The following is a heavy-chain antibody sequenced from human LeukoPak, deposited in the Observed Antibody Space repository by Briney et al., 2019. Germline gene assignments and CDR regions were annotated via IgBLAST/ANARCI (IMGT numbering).Heavy chain of an antibody. CDR3: VRGGTYCDSTCKGADY. CDR2: IDSSTTRI. V-gene: IGHV3-21*01. D-gene: IGHD2/OR15-2a*01. Sequence: PGGSLRLSCAASGFTFSSYWMTWVRQAPGKGLEWVSAIDSSTTRIYYANSVRGRFTISRDNAKNSLDLQMNSLRAEDTAVYYCVRGGTYCDSTCKGADYWGQGTLVAVSS. CDR1: GFTFSSYW. J-gene: IGHJ4*02.